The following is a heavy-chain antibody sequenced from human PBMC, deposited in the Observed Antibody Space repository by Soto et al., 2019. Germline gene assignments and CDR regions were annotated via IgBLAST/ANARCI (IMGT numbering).Heavy chain of an antibody. V-gene: IGHV4-34*01. Sequence: QVQLQQWGAGLLKPSETLSLTCAVYGGSFSGYYWSWIRQPPGKGLEWIGEINHSGGTNYNPSLKSRVTISVDTSKNQFSLKLSSVTAADTAVYYCARGRSVTTEYYYYDYYMDVWGKGTTVTVSS. CDR2: INHSGGT. CDR3: ARGRSVTTEYYYYDYYMDV. CDR1: GGSFSGYY. D-gene: IGHD4-17*01. J-gene: IGHJ6*03.